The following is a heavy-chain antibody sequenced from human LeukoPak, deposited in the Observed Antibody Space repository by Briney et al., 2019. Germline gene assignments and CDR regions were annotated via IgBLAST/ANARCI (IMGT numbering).Heavy chain of an antibody. D-gene: IGHD3-16*01. CDR2: INPNRGGT. CDR3: ARLGSSDI. CDR1: ANTFTGYY. Sequence: ASVKVSCKASANTFTGYYMHWVRQAPGQGLEWMGWINPNRGGTNYAQKFHGRVTMTRDTSISTAYMQLSRLTSDDTAVYYRARLGSSDIWGQGTMVSVSS. V-gene: IGHV1-2*02. J-gene: IGHJ3*02.